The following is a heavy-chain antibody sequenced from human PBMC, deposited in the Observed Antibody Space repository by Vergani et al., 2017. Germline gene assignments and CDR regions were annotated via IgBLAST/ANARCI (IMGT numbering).Heavy chain of an antibody. CDR2: INHSGST. V-gene: IGHV4-34*01. Sequence: QVQLQQWGAGLLTPSETLSLTCAVYGGSFSGYYWSWIRQPPGKGLEWIGEINHSGSTNYNPSLKSRVTISVDTSKNQFSLKLSSVTAADTAVYYCARRSGWYGEADYWGQGTLVTVSS. CDR3: ARRSGWYGEADY. J-gene: IGHJ4*02. D-gene: IGHD6-19*01. CDR1: GGSFSGYY.